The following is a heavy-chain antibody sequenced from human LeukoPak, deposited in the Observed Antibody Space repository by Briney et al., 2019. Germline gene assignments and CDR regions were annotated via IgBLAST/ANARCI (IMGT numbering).Heavy chain of an antibody. D-gene: IGHD3-16*02. CDR1: GYTFTSYA. CDR2: INTNTGSP. Sequence: ASVKVSCKASGYTFTSYAMNWVRQAPGQGLEWMGWINTNTGSPTYAQGFTGRFVFSLDTSVSTAYLQICSLKAEDTAVYYCARDPSNTSGRYTYFDYWGQGTLVTVSS. J-gene: IGHJ4*02. CDR3: ARDPSNTSGRYTYFDY. V-gene: IGHV7-4-1*01.